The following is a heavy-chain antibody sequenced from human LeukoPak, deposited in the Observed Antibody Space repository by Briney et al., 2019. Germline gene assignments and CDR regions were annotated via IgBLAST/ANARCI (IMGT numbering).Heavy chain of an antibody. CDR1: GDSISIYY. CDR2: IYYTGST. CDR3: ARCGDSVYYYMDV. V-gene: IGHV4-59*08. J-gene: IGHJ6*03. D-gene: IGHD4-17*01. Sequence: SETLSLTCTVSGDSISIYYWSWIRQPPGKGLEWIGYIYYTGSTNYNPSLKSRVTISVDTSKNQFSLKLSSVTAADTAVYYCARCGDSVYYYMDVWGKGTTVTVSS.